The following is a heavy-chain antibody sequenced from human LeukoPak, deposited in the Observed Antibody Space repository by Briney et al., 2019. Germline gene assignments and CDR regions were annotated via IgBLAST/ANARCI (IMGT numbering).Heavy chain of an antibody. Sequence: GGSLRLSCAASGFTFSSYNMNWVRQAPGKGLEWVSSISSSSNYIYYADSVKGRFTISRDNAKNSLYLQMNNLRVEDTAVYYCARGGSGLDYWGQGTLVTVSS. CDR3: ARGGSGLDY. V-gene: IGHV3-21*01. CDR2: ISSSSNYI. D-gene: IGHD2-21*01. J-gene: IGHJ4*02. CDR1: GFTFSSYN.